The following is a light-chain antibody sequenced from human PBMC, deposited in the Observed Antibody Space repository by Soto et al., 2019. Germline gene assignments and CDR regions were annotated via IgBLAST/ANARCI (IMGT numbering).Light chain of an antibody. CDR1: QGVLYSSNNKNY. CDR3: QQYYSTPPT. Sequence: DIVMTQSPDSVAVSLGERATISCKSSQGVLYSSNNKNYLAWYQQKPGQPPKLLIYWASTRESGVPDRFSGSGSGTDFTLTISSLQAEDVAVYYCQQYYSTPPTFGGGTTGDIK. CDR2: WAS. J-gene: IGKJ4*01. V-gene: IGKV4-1*01.